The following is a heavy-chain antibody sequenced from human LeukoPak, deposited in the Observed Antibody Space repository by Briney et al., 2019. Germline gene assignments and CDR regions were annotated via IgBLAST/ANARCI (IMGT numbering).Heavy chain of an antibody. Sequence: HPGGSLRLPCAASGFTVSSNYMSWVRQAPGKGLEWVSVIYSGGSTYYADSVKGRFTISRDNSKNTLYLQMNSLRAEDTAVYYCAGERPYSSGSELYWGQGTLVTVSS. CDR3: AGERPYSSGSELY. CDR2: IYSGGST. J-gene: IGHJ4*02. CDR1: GFTVSSNY. V-gene: IGHV3-66*01. D-gene: IGHD6-19*01.